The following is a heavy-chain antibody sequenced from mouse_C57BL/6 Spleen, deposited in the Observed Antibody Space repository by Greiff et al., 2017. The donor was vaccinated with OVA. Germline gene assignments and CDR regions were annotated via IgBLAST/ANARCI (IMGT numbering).Heavy chain of an antibody. CDR3: ARNYGSSYVDFDY. CDR1: GYTFTDYY. CDR2: INPYNGGT. Sequence: VQLQQSGPVLVKPGASVKMSCKASGYTFTDYYMNWVKQSHGKSLEWIGVINPYNGGTSYNQKFKGKATLTVDKSSSTAYMELNSLTSEDSAVYYCARNYGSSYVDFDYWGQGTTLTVSS. J-gene: IGHJ2*01. D-gene: IGHD1-1*01. V-gene: IGHV1-19*01.